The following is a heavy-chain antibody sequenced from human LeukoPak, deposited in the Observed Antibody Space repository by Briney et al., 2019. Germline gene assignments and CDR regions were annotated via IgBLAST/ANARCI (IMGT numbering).Heavy chain of an antibody. V-gene: IGHV3-30-3*01. Sequence: GGPLRLSCAASGFTFSSYVMHWVRKAPGKGLVWVAIISYAGSNKYYADSVKGRFTISRDNSKNTLYLQMNSLRAEDTAVYYCVGGFGEQQLSDYWGQGTLVTVSS. CDR2: ISYAGSNK. D-gene: IGHD3-10*01. J-gene: IGHJ4*02. CDR1: GFTFSSYV. CDR3: VGGFGEQQLSDY.